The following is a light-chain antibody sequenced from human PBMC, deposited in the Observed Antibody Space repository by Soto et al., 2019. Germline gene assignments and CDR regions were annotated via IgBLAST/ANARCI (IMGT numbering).Light chain of an antibody. CDR2: GAS. CDR1: HSVGTN. V-gene: IGKV3-15*01. J-gene: IGKJ1*01. Sequence: MTKSRDTLSVSPGDRVTLSCRASHSVGTNLAGYQQKPGQAPRLLIYGASARATDVPVRFSGSGSGTEFTLTISSLQSEYFASYYCQQDNNWPTWTFGPGTRVEIK. CDR3: QQDNNWPTWT.